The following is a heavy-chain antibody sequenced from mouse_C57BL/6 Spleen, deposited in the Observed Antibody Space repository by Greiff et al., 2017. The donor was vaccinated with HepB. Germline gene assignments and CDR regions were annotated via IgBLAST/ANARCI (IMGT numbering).Heavy chain of an antibody. CDR1: GYTFTSYW. Sequence: QVQLQQPGAELVKPGASVKLSCKASGYTFTSYWMHWVKQRPGQGLEWIGMIHPNSGSTNYNEKFKSKATLTVDKSSSTAYMQLSSLTSEDSAVYYCGRKGYYAFAYWGQGTLVTVSA. D-gene: IGHD1-1*02. CDR3: GRKGYYAFAY. J-gene: IGHJ3*01. CDR2: IHPNSGST. V-gene: IGHV1-64*01.